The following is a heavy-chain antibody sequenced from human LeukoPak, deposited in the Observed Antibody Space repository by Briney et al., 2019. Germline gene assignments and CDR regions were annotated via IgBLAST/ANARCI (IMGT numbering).Heavy chain of an antibody. D-gene: IGHD6-6*01. J-gene: IGHJ5*02. CDR3: ARDLLFKAARPPKFDP. V-gene: IGHV3-21*01. CDR2: ISSSSSYI. CDR1: GFTFSSYS. Sequence: PGGSLRLSCAASGFTFSSYSMNWVRQAPGKGLEWVSSISSSSSYIYYADSVKGRSTISRDNAKNSLYLQMNSLRAEDTAVYYCARDLLFKAARPPKFDPWGQGTLATVSS.